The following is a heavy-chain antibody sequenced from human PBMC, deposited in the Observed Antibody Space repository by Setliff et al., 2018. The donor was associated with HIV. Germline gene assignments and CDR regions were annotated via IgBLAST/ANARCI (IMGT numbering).Heavy chain of an antibody. CDR2: IYYSGST. J-gene: IGHJ4*02. CDR3: ARGSEYSGSYYPDYFDY. D-gene: IGHD1-26*01. V-gene: IGHV4-39*07. Sequence: SETLSLTCAVYGGSFSSYYWGWIRQPPGKGLEWIGSIYYSGSTYYNPSLKSRVTISVDTSKNQFSLKLSSVTAADTAVYYCARGSEYSGSYYPDYFDYWGQGTLVTVSS. CDR1: GGSFSSYY.